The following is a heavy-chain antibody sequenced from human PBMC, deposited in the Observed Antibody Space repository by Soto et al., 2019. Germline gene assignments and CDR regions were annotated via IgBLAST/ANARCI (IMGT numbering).Heavy chain of an antibody. CDR3: ARAGGYLVARDDSSGYFPFDY. Sequence: SETLSLTCAVYGGSFSGYYWSWIRQPPGKGLEWIGEINHSGSTNYNPSLKSRVTISVDTSKNQFSLKLSSVTAADTAVYYCARAGGYLVARDDSSGYFPFDYWGQGTLVTVSS. V-gene: IGHV4-34*01. J-gene: IGHJ4*02. D-gene: IGHD3-22*01. CDR2: INHSGST. CDR1: GGSFSGYY.